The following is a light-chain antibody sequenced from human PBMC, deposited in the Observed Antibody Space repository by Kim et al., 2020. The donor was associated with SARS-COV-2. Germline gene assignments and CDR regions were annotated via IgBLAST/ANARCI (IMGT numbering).Light chain of an antibody. V-gene: IGLV3-1*01. J-gene: IGLJ2*01. Sequence: SYELTQPPSMSVSPGQTASITCSADKLGDKYASWYQQKSGQSPVLVIYQDTKRPSGIPERFSGSNSGNTATLTISGSQAMDEADYYCQAWDSSTAHVLFGGGTQLTVL. CDR2: QDT. CDR3: QAWDSSTAHVL. CDR1: KLGDKY.